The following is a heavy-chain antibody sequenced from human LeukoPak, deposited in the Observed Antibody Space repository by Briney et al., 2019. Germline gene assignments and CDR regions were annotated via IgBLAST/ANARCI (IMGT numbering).Heavy chain of an antibody. CDR2: IYYSGST. J-gene: IGHJ6*03. D-gene: IGHD6-6*01. CDR3: ARGLAARPYYYYYYMDV. Sequence: PSETLSLTCTVSGGSISSSSYYWGWIRQPPGKGLEWIGSIYYSGSTYYNPSLKSRVTISVDTSKNQFSLKLSSVTAADTAVYYCARGLAARPYYYYYYMDVWGKGTTVTVSS. V-gene: IGHV4-39*01. CDR1: GGSISSSSYY.